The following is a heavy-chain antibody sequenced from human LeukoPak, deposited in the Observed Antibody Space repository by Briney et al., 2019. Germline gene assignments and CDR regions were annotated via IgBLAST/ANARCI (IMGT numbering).Heavy chain of an antibody. Sequence: SVKVSCKASGGTFSSYAISWVRQAPGQGLEWMGRIIPILGIANYAQKFQGRVTITADKSTSTAYMELSSLRSEDTAVYYSARGSMTTVVTENWFDPWGQGTLVTVSS. D-gene: IGHD4-23*01. J-gene: IGHJ5*02. CDR3: ARGSMTTVVTENWFDP. V-gene: IGHV1-69*04. CDR2: IIPILGIA. CDR1: GGTFSSYA.